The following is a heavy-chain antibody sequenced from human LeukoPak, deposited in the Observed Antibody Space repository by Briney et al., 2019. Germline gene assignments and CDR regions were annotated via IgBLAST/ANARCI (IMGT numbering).Heavy chain of an antibody. CDR3: ARTGHSSGWSAYFDY. CDR1: GVTSSIDC. J-gene: IGHJ4*02. CDR2: IKQYGSEK. V-gene: IGHV3-7*01. Sequence: VGSLRLSCAASGVTSSIDCTSWGCEGPGGGVWWGTDIKQYGSEKYYVDSVKGRFTISRDNAKNSLYLQMNSLRAEDTAVYYCARTGHSSGWSAYFDYWGQGTLVTVSS. D-gene: IGHD6-19*01.